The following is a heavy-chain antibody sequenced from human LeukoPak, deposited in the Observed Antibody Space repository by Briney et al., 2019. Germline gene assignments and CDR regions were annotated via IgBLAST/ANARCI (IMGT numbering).Heavy chain of an antibody. Sequence: ASVKVSCKASGYTFTGYYMHWVRQAPGQGLEWMGWINPNSGGTNYAQKFQGRVTMTRDTSISTAYMELSRLRSDDTAVYYCARDLSDCSSTSCYNYYGMDVWGQGTTVTVSS. CDR1: GYTFTGYY. CDR2: INPNSGGT. J-gene: IGHJ6*02. V-gene: IGHV1-2*02. CDR3: ARDLSDCSSTSCYNYYGMDV. D-gene: IGHD2-2*02.